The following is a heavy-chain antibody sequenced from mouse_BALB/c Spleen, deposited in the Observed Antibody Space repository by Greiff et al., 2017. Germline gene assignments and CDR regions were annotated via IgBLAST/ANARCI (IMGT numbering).Heavy chain of an antibody. CDR1: GFNIKDTY. CDR3: TSMITTVYAMDY. Sequence: EVQLQQSGAELVKPGASVKLSCTASGFNIKDTYMHWVKQRPEQGLEWIGRIDPANGNTKYDPKFQGKATITADTSSNTAYLQLSSLTSEDTAVYYWTSMITTVYAMDYWGQGTSVTVSS. V-gene: IGHV14-3*02. CDR2: IDPANGNT. J-gene: IGHJ4*01. D-gene: IGHD2-4*01.